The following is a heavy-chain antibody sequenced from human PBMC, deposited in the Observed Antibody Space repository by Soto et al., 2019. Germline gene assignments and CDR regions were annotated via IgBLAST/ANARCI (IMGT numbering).Heavy chain of an antibody. V-gene: IGHV4-31*03. J-gene: IGHJ4*02. CDR1: GVSISSGCYY. D-gene: IGHD2-21*02. CDR3: ASVIGGDSAYYFDF. CDR2: IYYSGRT. Sequence: SETLSLTCTVSGVSISSGCYYWSWIRQHPGKGLEWIGNIYYSGRTYYNPSLKSRVILSVDTSKNHFSLTLRSVTAADSAMYYCASVIGGDSAYYFDFWGQGALVTVSS.